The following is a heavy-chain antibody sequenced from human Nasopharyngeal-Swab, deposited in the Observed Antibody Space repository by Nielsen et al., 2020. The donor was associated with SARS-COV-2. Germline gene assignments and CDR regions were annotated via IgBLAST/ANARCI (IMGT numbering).Heavy chain of an antibody. V-gene: IGHV3-11*01. Sequence: RQAPGKGLEWVSDISSSDSIRYYADSVKGRFTISRDNAKSSLYLQMNSLRAEDTAVYYCARAGAVAGTSRSRYYYGMDVWGQGTTVTVSS. J-gene: IGHJ6*02. CDR2: ISSSDSIR. D-gene: IGHD6-19*01. CDR3: ARAGAVAGTSRSRYYYGMDV.